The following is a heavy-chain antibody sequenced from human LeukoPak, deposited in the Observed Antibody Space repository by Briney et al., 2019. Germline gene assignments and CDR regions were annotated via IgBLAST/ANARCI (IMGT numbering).Heavy chain of an antibody. CDR1: GFTFGDYA. J-gene: IGHJ3*02. D-gene: IGHD6-19*01. V-gene: IGHV3-49*04. CDR2: IRSKAYGGTT. CDR3: TRDLNSGWNPLGAFDI. Sequence: QPGRSLRLSCTASGFTFGDYAMSWVRQAPGKGLEWVGFIRSKAYGGTTEYAASVKGRFTISRDDSKSIAYLQMNSLKTEDTAAYYCTRDLNSGWNPLGAFDIWGQGTMVTVSS.